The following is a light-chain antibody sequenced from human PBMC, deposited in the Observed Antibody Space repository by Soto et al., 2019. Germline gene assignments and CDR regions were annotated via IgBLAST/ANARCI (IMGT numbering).Light chain of an antibody. Sequence: QSVLTQPPSASGTPGQRVTISCSGSSSNIGSNTVYWYQQLPGTAPKLLIYCDNLRPSGVPDRFSGSKSGTSASLAISGLQSDDEADYYCAAWDDSLNGRVFGTGTKLTVL. V-gene: IGLV1-44*01. CDR2: CDN. J-gene: IGLJ1*01. CDR1: SSNIGSNT. CDR3: AAWDDSLNGRV.